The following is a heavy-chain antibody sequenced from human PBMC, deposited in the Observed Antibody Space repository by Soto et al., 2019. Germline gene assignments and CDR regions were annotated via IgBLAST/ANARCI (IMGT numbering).Heavy chain of an antibody. V-gene: IGHV4-30-4*01. CDR2: IYYSGST. CDR3: AGFSEVAATEINWFDP. CDR1: GASINSGDYY. Sequence: SETLSLTCTVSGASINSGDYYWSWIRQPPGKGLEWIGYIYYSGSTYYNPSLKSRVTISVDTSKNQFSLKLSSVTAADTAVYYCAGFSEVAATEINWFDPWGQGTLVTVS. J-gene: IGHJ5*02. D-gene: IGHD2-15*01.